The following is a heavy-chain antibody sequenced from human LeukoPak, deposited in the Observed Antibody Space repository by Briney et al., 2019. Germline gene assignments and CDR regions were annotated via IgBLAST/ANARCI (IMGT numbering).Heavy chain of an antibody. V-gene: IGHV1-18*01. CDR2: ISAYNGNT. Sequence: AAVTVSCKASGYTFTSYGISWVRQAPGQGREWMGWISAYNGNTNYAQKLQGRVTMTTDTSTSTAYMELRSLRSDDTAVYYCARGRYYYDSSGYHWGQGTLVTVSS. CDR3: ARGRYYYDSSGYH. D-gene: IGHD3-22*01. CDR1: GYTFTSYG. J-gene: IGHJ5*02.